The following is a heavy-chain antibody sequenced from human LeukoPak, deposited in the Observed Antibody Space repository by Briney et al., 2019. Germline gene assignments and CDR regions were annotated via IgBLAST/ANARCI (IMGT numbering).Heavy chain of an antibody. D-gene: IGHD3-10*01. Sequence: GGSLRLSCAASGFTFSGSAMHWVRQASGKWLEWVGRIRSKANSYATAYAASVKGRFTISRDNSKNTLYLQMNSLRAEDTAVYYCAKGKHYGSGSYPGIYNWFDPWGQGTLVTVSS. CDR3: AKGKHYGSGSYPGIYNWFDP. CDR2: IRSKANSYAT. V-gene: IGHV3-73*01. J-gene: IGHJ5*02. CDR1: GFTFSGSA.